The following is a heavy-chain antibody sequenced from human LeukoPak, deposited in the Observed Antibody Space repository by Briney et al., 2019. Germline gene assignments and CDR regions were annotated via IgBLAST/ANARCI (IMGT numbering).Heavy chain of an antibody. CDR3: ARDSSRGSGEGVFDY. J-gene: IGHJ4*02. CDR2: IKQDGSEK. D-gene: IGHD3-10*01. CDR1: GFSFSSYW. Sequence: AGGSLRLSCAASGFSFSSYWMSWVRQAPGKGLEWVANIKQDGSEKYYADSVKGRFAISRDNAKNTLHLQMNSLRAEDTAVYYCARDSSRGSGEGVFDYWGQGTLVTVSS. V-gene: IGHV3-7*01.